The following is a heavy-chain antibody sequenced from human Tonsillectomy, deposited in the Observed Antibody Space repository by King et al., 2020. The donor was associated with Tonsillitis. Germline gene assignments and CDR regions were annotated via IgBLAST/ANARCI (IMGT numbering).Heavy chain of an antibody. CDR2: ISSGSNSI. J-gene: IGHJ4*02. CDR3: ATDGAGLLDFEY. Sequence: VQLVESGGGLVQPGGSLRLSCAASGFTFRTYNMNWVRQAPGKGLEWVSYISSGSNSIYYADSVKGRFTISRDDAKNSLYLQMNSLRDEDTAVYYCATDGAGLLDFEYWGQGTLVTVSS. D-gene: IGHD2-15*01. V-gene: IGHV3-48*02. CDR1: GFTFRTYN.